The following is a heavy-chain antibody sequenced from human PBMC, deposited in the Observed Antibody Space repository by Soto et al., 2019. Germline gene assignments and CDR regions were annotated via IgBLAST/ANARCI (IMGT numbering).Heavy chain of an antibody. Sequence: XETLSLTCTVSGASIRTYSWSWIRQSAGKGLEWIGHMYSNGRANYIPSLKSRITMSVDTSKNQFSLNLKFVTAADTAVYFCAKDQSGAADIWGQGTMVTVSS. D-gene: IGHD7-27*01. V-gene: IGHV4-4*07. CDR1: GASIRTYS. J-gene: IGHJ3*02. CDR2: MYSNGRA. CDR3: AKDQSGAADI.